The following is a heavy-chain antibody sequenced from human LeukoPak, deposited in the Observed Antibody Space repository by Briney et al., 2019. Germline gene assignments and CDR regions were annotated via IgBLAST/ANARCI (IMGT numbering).Heavy chain of an antibody. CDR3: ARAYMITFGGPDY. CDR1: GYTLTGYY. Sequence: ASVKVSCKASGYTLTGYYMHWVRQAPGQGLEWMGWINPNSGGTNYAQKFQGRVTMTRDTSISTAYMELSRLRSDDTAVYYCARAYMITFGGPDYWGQGTLVTVSS. J-gene: IGHJ4*02. D-gene: IGHD3-16*01. CDR2: INPNSGGT. V-gene: IGHV1-2*02.